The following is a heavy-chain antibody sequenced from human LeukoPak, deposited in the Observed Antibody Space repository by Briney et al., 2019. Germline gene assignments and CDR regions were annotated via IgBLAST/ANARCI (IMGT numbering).Heavy chain of an antibody. CDR2: ISGSGGST. CDR3: ARRSRHWLLIFDY. Sequence: GGSLRLSCAASGFTFSSYAMSWVRQAPGKGLEWVSAISGSGGSTYYADSVKGRFTISRDNAKNSLYLQMNSLRAEDTALYHCARRSRHWLLIFDYWGQGTLVTVSS. V-gene: IGHV3-23*01. D-gene: IGHD3-9*01. J-gene: IGHJ4*02. CDR1: GFTFSSYA.